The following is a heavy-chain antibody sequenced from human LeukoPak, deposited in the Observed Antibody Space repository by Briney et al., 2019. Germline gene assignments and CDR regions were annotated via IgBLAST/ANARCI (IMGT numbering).Heavy chain of an antibody. CDR2: ISDDGSNK. Sequence: AGGSLRLSCAASGFTFSSYSMNWVRQAPGKGLEWVAAISDDGSNKYYADSVKGRFTISRDNSKNTVYLQMNSLRAEDTAVYYCAKDLENYYDSSGYVDYWGQGTLVTVSS. D-gene: IGHD3-22*01. CDR3: AKDLENYYDSSGYVDY. CDR1: GFTFSSYS. J-gene: IGHJ4*02. V-gene: IGHV3-30*18.